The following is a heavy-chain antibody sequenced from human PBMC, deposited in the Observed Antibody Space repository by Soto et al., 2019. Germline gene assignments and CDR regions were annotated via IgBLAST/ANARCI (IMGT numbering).Heavy chain of an antibody. CDR2: VCYRGRS. Sequence: SETLSLTCTVSGGSVSNSNYYWGWIRQSPGKGLEWIGSVCYRGRSYSKSSVKSRVTISVDTSKNQFSLNLNSVTASDTAVYYCVSQRTSVLTQAYFDYWGPGALVTVSS. D-gene: IGHD2-8*01. J-gene: IGHJ4*02. CDR1: GGSVSNSNYY. V-gene: IGHV4-39*01. CDR3: VSQRTSVLTQAYFDY.